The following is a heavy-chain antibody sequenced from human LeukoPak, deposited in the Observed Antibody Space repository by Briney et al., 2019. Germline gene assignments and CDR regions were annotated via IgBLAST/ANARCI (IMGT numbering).Heavy chain of an antibody. Sequence: PSETQSLTCTVSGGSISSGGYYWSWIRQPPGKGLEWIGYIYYSGSTNYNPSLKSRVTISVDTSKNQFSLKLSSVTAADTAVYYCASVLGGSFLAFDIWGQGTMVTVSS. D-gene: IGHD1-26*01. CDR2: IYYSGST. J-gene: IGHJ3*02. CDR3: ASVLGGSFLAFDI. V-gene: IGHV4-61*08. CDR1: GGSISSGGYY.